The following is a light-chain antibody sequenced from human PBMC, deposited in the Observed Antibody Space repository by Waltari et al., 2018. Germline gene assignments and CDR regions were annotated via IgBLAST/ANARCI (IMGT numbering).Light chain of an antibody. CDR2: EVS. Sequence: QSALTQPPSASGSPGQLVTISCTGTSSDVGGYNYVSWYQQHPGKVPKLMIYEVSKRPSGVPYRCSGSKSGNTASRTVAGLQAEDETDYNSCSYAGTNTIFGGGTKLTVL. CDR1: SSDVGGYNY. V-gene: IGLV2-8*01. CDR3: CSYAGTNTI. J-gene: IGLJ2*01.